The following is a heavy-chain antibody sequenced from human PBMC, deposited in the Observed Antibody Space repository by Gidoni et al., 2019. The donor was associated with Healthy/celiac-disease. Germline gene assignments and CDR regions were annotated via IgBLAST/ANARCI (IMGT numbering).Heavy chain of an antibody. V-gene: IGHV3-30*18. CDR3: AKYSSSWYFDY. Sequence: QVQLVESGGGVVQPGRSLRLSCAASGFTFSSYGMHWVRQAPGKGLEWVAVISYDGSNKYYADSVKGRFTISRDNSKNTLYLQMNSLRAEDTAVYYCAKYSSSWYFDYWGQGTLVTVSS. D-gene: IGHD6-13*01. CDR1: GFTFSSYG. J-gene: IGHJ4*02. CDR2: ISYDGSNK.